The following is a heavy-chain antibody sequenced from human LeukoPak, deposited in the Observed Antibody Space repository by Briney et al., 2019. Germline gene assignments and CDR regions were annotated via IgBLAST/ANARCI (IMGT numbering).Heavy chain of an antibody. D-gene: IGHD4-17*01. CDR3: ARLPGARGDYYFDY. CDR2: INPNSGGT. CDR1: GYTFTGYY. V-gene: IGHV1-2*02. Sequence: ASVKVSCKASGYTFTGYYMHWVRQAPGQGLEWMGWINPNSGGTNYAQKFQGRVTMTRDTSISTAYMELSGLRSDDTAVYYCARLPGARGDYYFDYWGQGTLVTVSS. J-gene: IGHJ4*02.